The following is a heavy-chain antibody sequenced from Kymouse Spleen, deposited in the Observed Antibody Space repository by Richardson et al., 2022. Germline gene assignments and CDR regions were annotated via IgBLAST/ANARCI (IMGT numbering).Heavy chain of an antibody. J-gene: IGHJ6*02. CDR3: ARDDSSGYYYYYYGMDV. V-gene: IGHV4-39*01. Sequence: QLQLQESGPGLVKPSETLSLTCTVSGGSISSSSYYWGWIRQPPGKGLEWIGSIYYSGSTYYNPSLKSRVTISVDTSKNQFSLKLSSVTAADTAVYYCARDDSSGYYYYYYGMDVWGQGTTVTVSS. CDR2: IYYSGST. D-gene: IGHD3-22*01. CDR1: GGSISSSSYY.